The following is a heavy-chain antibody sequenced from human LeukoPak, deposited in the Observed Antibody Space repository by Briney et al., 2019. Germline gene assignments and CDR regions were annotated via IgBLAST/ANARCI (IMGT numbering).Heavy chain of an antibody. J-gene: IGHJ4*02. V-gene: IGHV3-74*01. CDR1: GFTFSSYA. CDR3: AKDRLWNSLDS. CDR2: IDTDGSDT. Sequence: GGSLRLSCAASGFTFSSYAMSWVRQAPGKGLVWVSRIDTDGSDTTYADSVKGRFTISRDNAKNTLYLQMNSLKNEDTAVYYCAKDRLWNSLDSWGQGTLVTVSS. D-gene: IGHD1-7*01.